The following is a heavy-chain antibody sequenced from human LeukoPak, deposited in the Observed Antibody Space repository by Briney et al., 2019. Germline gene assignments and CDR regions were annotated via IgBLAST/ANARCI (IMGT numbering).Heavy chain of an antibody. CDR1: GGSISSYY. CDR2: TYYSGST. CDR3: ARVTGYMIEDYFDY. V-gene: IGHV4-59*01. D-gene: IGHD3-22*01. Sequence: SETLSLTCTVSGGSISSYYWSWIRQPPGKGLEWIGYTYYSGSTNYNPSLKSRVTISVDTSKNQFSLRLSSVTAADTAVYYCARVTGYMIEDYFDYWGQGTLVTVSS. J-gene: IGHJ4*02.